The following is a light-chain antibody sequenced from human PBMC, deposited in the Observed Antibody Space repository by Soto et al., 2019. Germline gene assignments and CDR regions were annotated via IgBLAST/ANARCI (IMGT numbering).Light chain of an antibody. CDR1: QSVLSSSNNKNY. CDR2: WAS. CDR3: QQYYNTPRT. V-gene: IGKV4-1*01. J-gene: IGKJ4*01. Sequence: DIVMTQSPDSLAVSLGERATINCKSSQSVLSSSNNKNYLAWYQQKPGQPPKLLIYWASTRESGVSDRFSGSGSGTDFTLTISSLQAEDVAVYYCQQYYNTPRTFGGGTKVDNK.